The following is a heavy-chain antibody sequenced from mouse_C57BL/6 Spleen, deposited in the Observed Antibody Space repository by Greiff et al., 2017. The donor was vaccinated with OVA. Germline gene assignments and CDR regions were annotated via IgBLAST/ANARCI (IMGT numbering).Heavy chain of an antibody. V-gene: IGHV1-4*01. Sequence: VQLQQSGAELARPGASVKMSCKASGYTFTSYTMHWVKQRPGQGLEWIGYINPSSGYTKYNQKFKDKATLTADKSSSTAYMQLSSLTSEDSAVYYCAAWGLGVFDYWGQGTTLTVSS. CDR3: AAWGLGVFDY. D-gene: IGHD4-1*01. CDR1: GYTFTSYT. CDR2: INPSSGYT. J-gene: IGHJ2*01.